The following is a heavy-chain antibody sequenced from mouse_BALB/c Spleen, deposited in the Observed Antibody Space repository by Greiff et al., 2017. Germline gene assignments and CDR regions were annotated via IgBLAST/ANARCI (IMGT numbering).Heavy chain of an antibody. Sequence: VMLVESGAELMKPGASVKISCKATGNTFSSYWIEWVKQRPGHGLEWIGEILPGSSSTNYNEKFKGKATFTADTSSNTAYMQLSSLTSEDSAVYYCARLHYYAMDYWGQGTSVTVSS. J-gene: IGHJ4*01. CDR2: ILPGSSST. CDR1: GNTFSSYW. V-gene: IGHV1-9*01. CDR3: ARLHYYAMDY.